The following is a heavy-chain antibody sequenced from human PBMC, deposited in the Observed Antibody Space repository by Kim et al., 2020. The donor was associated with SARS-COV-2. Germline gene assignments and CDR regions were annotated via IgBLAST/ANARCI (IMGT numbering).Heavy chain of an antibody. V-gene: IGHV1-8*01. D-gene: IGHD6-13*01. J-gene: IGHJ6*03. CDR2: MNPNSGNT. Sequence: ASVKVSCKASGYTFTSYDINWVRQATGQGLEWMGWMNPNSGNTGYAQKFQGRVTMTRNTFISTAYMELSSLRSEDTAVYYCARGFRAAAGPFYYYYYMDVWGKGTTVTVSS. CDR3: ARGFRAAAGPFYYYYYMDV. CDR1: GYTFTSYD.